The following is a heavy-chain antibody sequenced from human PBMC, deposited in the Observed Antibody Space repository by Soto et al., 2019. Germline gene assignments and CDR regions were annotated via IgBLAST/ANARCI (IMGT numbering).Heavy chain of an antibody. CDR1: GGSISSGDYY. CDR3: ARVGGFGATTIDY. D-gene: IGHD3-10*01. J-gene: IGHJ4*02. CDR2: MYYSGST. V-gene: IGHV4-30-4*01. Sequence: SETLSLTCTVSGGSISSGDYYWRWIRQPPGKGLGWIGYMYYSGSTYYNPSLKSRVTISVDTSKNQFSLKLSSVTAADTAVYYCARVGGFGATTIDYWGQGTLVTVSS.